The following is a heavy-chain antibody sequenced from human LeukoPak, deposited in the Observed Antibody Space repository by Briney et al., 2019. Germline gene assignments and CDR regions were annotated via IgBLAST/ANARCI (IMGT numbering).Heavy chain of an antibody. V-gene: IGHV3-23*01. Sequence: PGGSLRLSCAASGFTLSSYAMSWVRQAPGKGLEWVSAISGSGGSTYYADSVKGRFTISRDNSKNTLYLQMNSLRAEDTAVYYCAKGPLEWLLLGALDIWGQGTMVTVSS. CDR3: AKGPLEWLLLGALDI. CDR2: ISGSGGST. D-gene: IGHD3-3*01. CDR1: GFTLSSYA. J-gene: IGHJ3*02.